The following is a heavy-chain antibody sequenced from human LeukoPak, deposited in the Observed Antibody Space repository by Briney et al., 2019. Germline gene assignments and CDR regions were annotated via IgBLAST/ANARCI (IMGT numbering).Heavy chain of an antibody. CDR1: GFSFSSYG. Sequence: PGGSLRLSCAASGFSFSSYGMHWVRQAPGKGLEWVAGISYAGSSKLYADSVKGRFTLSRDNSKNTLYLQMNSLSAEDTAVYYCARNGYSYGSLDYFDYWGQGTLVTVSS. J-gene: IGHJ4*02. CDR3: ARNGYSYGSLDYFDY. CDR2: ISYAGSSK. D-gene: IGHD5-18*01. V-gene: IGHV3-30*03.